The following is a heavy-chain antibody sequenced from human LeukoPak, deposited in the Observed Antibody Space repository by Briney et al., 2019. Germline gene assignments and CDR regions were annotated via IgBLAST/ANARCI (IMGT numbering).Heavy chain of an antibody. D-gene: IGHD2-15*01. V-gene: IGHV1-2*02. CDR3: AREGGNGGFDY. Sequence: ASVKVSCKASGYTFTGYYMHWVRQAPGQGLEWMGWINPNSGGTNYAQKFQGRVTMTRDTSISTAYMELRALRSDDTALYYCAREGGNGGFDYWGQGTLVTVSS. CDR2: INPNSGGT. CDR1: GYTFTGYY. J-gene: IGHJ4*02.